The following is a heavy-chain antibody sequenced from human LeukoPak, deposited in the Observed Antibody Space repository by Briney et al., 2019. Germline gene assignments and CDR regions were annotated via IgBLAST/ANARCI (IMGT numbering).Heavy chain of an antibody. D-gene: IGHD3-10*01. CDR3: ARAGHGSIIYFDY. CDR2: IWYDGSNM. J-gene: IGHJ4*02. CDR1: GFTFSSYG. V-gene: IGHV3-33*01. Sequence: PGRSLRLSCAASGFTFSSYGMHWVRQAPGKGLEWVAVIWYDGSNMYYADSVKGRFTISRDNSKNTLYLQMNSLRAEDTAVYFCARAGHGSIIYFDYWGQGTLVTVSS.